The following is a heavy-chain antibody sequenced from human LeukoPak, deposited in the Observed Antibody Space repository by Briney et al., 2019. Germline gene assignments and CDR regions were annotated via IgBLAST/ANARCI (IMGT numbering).Heavy chain of an antibody. V-gene: IGHV3-21*01. CDR2: ISGSSSYI. J-gene: IGHJ4*02. D-gene: IGHD6-19*01. CDR3: ARDRIAVAATETSFDY. Sequence: PGGSLRLSCAASGFTFSSYNMNWVRQAPGKGLEWVSSISGSSSYIYYADSVKGRFTISRGNAKNSLYLQMNSLRAEDTAVYYCARDRIAVAATETSFDYWGQGTLVTVSS. CDR1: GFTFSSYN.